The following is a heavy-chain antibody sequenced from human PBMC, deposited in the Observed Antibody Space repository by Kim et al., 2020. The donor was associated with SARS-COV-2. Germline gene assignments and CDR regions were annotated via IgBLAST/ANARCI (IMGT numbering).Heavy chain of an antibody. D-gene: IGHD1-7*01. CDR1: GGSVSSGSYY. CDR3: ARDLNWNYGYSY. CDR2: IYYSGST. Sequence: SETLSLTCTVSGGSVSSGSYYWSWIRQPPGKGLEWIGYIYYSGSTNYNPSLKSRVTISVDTSKNQFSLKLSSVTAADTAVYYCARDLNWNYGYSYWGQGTLVTVSS. J-gene: IGHJ4*02. V-gene: IGHV4-61*01.